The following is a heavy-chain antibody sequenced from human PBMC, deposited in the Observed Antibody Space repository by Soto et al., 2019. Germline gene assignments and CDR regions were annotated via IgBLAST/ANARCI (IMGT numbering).Heavy chain of an antibody. Sequence: PGGSLRLSCAASGFTFSSYGMHWVRQAPGKGLEWVAVISYDGSNKYYADSVKGRFTISRDNSKNTLYLQMNSLRAEDTAVYYCAMDAGSFLVYWGQGTLVTVSS. CDR2: ISYDGSNK. D-gene: IGHD1-26*01. V-gene: IGHV3-30*03. CDR3: AMDAGSFLVY. J-gene: IGHJ4*02. CDR1: GFTFSSYG.